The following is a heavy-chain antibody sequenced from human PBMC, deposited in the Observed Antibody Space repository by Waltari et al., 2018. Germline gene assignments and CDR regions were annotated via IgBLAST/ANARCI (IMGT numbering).Heavy chain of an antibody. J-gene: IGHJ6*02. CDR2: IYSGGST. Sequence: EVQLVESGGGLIQPGGSLRLSCAASGFTVSSHYMSWVRQAPGKGLEWVSVIYSGGSTYYADSVKGRFTISRDNSKNTLYLQMNSLRAEDTAVYYCARDPYYYYGMDVWGQGTTVTVSS. CDR1: GFTVSSHY. CDR3: ARDPYYYYGMDV. V-gene: IGHV3-53*01.